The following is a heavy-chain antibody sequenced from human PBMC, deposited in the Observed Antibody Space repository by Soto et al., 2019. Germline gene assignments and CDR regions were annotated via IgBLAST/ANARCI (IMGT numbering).Heavy chain of an antibody. CDR3: ARCYSTNWYGDCFDA. V-gene: IGHV4-30-2*01. J-gene: IGHJ5*02. Sequence: PSETLSLTCAVSGGSLSDEGYSWSWIRQPPGKGLEWIGYIYSRGATYYSPSLKSRVTISLDTSKNQFSLTLTSVTAADTAVYFCARCYSTNWYGDCFDAWGQGALVTVSS. D-gene: IGHD6-13*01. CDR2: IYSRGAT. CDR1: GGSLSDEGYS.